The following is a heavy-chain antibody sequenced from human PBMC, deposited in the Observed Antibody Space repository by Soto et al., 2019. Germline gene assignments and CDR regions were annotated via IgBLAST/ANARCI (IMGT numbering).Heavy chain of an antibody. Sequence: GSLRLSCAASGFTFSSYSMNWVRQAPGKGLEWVSSISSSSSYIYYADSVKGRFTISRDNAKNSLYLQMNSLRAEDTAVYYCARGNYAVAGTLFDYWGQGTLVTVSS. D-gene: IGHD6-19*01. V-gene: IGHV3-21*01. J-gene: IGHJ4*02. CDR1: GFTFSSYS. CDR3: ARGNYAVAGTLFDY. CDR2: ISSSSSYI.